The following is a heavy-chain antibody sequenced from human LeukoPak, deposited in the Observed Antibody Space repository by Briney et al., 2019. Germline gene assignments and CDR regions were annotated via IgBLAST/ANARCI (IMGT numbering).Heavy chain of an antibody. Sequence: PSETLSLTCTVSGGSISSYYWSWIRQPPGKGLEWIGNIHYSGSTYYSPSHKNRVTISVDTSKNQFSLRLKSVTAAGTAVYYCWRPHCSNSVCSSSRVDFWGQGTLVTVSS. V-gene: IGHV4-59*08. CDR1: GGSISSYY. CDR3: WRPHCSNSVCSSSRVDF. D-gene: IGHD2-8*01. CDR2: IHYSGST. J-gene: IGHJ4*02.